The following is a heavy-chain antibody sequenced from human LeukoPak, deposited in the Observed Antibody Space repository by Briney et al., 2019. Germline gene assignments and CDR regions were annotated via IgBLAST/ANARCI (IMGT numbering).Heavy chain of an antibody. J-gene: IGHJ4*02. CDR1: GFTFSDHY. CDR2: IKNKADSYTT. CDR3: SALIGDY. V-gene: IGHV3-72*01. Sequence: GESLRLSCAASGFTFSDHYMDWVRQAPGKGLEWVGRIKNKADSYTTEYATSVKGRFTISRDDSKNSLYLQMNSLKTEDTAVYSCSALIGDYWGRGTLVTVSS. D-gene: IGHD2/OR15-2a*01.